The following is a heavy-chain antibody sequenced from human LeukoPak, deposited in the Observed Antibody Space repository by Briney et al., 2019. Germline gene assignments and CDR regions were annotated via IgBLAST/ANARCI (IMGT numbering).Heavy chain of an antibody. CDR1: GYSISSGYY. Sequence: SETLSLTCAVSGYSISSGYYWGWIRQPPGKGLEWIGSIYHSGSTYYNPSLKSPGTISVDTSKHQLSMTLSSVTAADAAVDYCARGYYEFWSGKPNCFDLWGQGTLVTVSS. CDR2: IYHSGST. CDR3: ARGYYEFWSGKPNCFDL. D-gene: IGHD3-3*01. V-gene: IGHV4-38-2*01. J-gene: IGHJ5*02.